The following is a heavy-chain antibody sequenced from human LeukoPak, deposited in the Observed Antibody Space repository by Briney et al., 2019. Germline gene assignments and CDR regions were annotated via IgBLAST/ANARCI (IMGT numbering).Heavy chain of an antibody. CDR3: ARDGGDILTGYYYY. CDR2: ISAYNGNT. V-gene: IGHV1-18*01. J-gene: IGHJ4*02. CDR1: GYPFTSYG. Sequence: ASVKISFKASGYPFTSYGISWVRPAPGQGLEWMGWISAYNGNTNYAQKLQGRVTMTTDTSTSTAYMELRSLRSDDTAVYYCARDGGDILTGYYYYWGQGTLVTVSS. D-gene: IGHD3-9*01.